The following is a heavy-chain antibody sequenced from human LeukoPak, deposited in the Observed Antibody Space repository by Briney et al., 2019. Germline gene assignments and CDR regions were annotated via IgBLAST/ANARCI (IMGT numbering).Heavy chain of an antibody. D-gene: IGHD3-22*01. CDR3: TRGDYDSSGYTGGFDY. CDR1: GCTFSRYD. CDR2: ISGSGGST. Sequence: GGSLRLSCAASGCTFSRYDMSWVRQAPGKGLEWVSDISGSGGSTYYGDYVKGRFTISRDKYKKRVYVQMKSLRAEDMALYYCTRGDYDSSGYTGGFDYWGQGTLVTVSS. V-gene: IGHV3-23*01. J-gene: IGHJ4*02.